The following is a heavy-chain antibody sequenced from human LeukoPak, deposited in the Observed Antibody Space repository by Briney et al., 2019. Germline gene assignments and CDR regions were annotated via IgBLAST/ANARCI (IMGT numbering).Heavy chain of an antibody. CDR3: ARDSDSFDY. V-gene: IGHV3-7*01. J-gene: IGHJ4*02. CDR2: IKQDGSEK. Sequence: PGGSLRLSCAASGFTFSRYWMTWVRQAPGKGLEWVANIKQDGSEKYYVDSVKGRFTISRDNAKNSLYLQMNSLRAEDTAVYYCARDSDSFDYWGQGTLVTVSS. D-gene: IGHD1-26*01. CDR1: GFTFSRYW.